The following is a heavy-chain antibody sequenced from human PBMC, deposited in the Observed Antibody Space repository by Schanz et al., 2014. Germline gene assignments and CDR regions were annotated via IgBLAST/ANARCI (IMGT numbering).Heavy chain of an antibody. V-gene: IGHV3-11*01. CDR1: GFTFSDHY. J-gene: IGHJ4*02. D-gene: IGHD1-1*01. CDR2: ISNTGTFI. CDR3: VRDAYLQIRGTVFDS. Sequence: GEQVGSGGGLVKPGGSLRLSCAASGFTFSDHYMAWIRQAPGKGLEWVSIISNTGTFIYSSSSVRFLFFISRDNAKSSLCLQMKGLRAEDTAVYYCVRDAYLQIRGTVFDSWGPGNLVTVSS.